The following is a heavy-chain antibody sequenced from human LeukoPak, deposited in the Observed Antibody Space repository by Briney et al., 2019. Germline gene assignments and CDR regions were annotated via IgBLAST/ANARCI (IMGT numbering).Heavy chain of an antibody. CDR2: ISSSSYI. V-gene: IGHV3-21*01. CDR1: GFTFSSYS. J-gene: IGHJ5*02. CDR3: ARKENYCSGGSCYSGRVGWFDP. D-gene: IGHD2-15*01. Sequence: GGSLRLSCAASGFTFSSYSMNWVRQAPGKGLEWVSSISSSSYIYYADSVKGRFTISRDNAKNSLYLQMNSLRAEDTAVYYCARKENYCSGGSCYSGRVGWFDPWGQGTLVTVSS.